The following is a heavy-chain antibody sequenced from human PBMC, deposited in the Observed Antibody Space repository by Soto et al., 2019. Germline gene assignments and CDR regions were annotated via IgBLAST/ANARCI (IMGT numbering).Heavy chain of an antibody. V-gene: IGHV4-39*01. CDR3: ARRLLLLWFGELLDRGWYFDL. CDR2: IYYSGST. D-gene: IGHD3-10*01. J-gene: IGHJ2*01. CDR1: GGSISSSSYY. Sequence: QLQLQESGPGLVKPSETLSLTCTVSGGSISSSSYYWGWIRQPPGKGLEWIGGIYYSGSTYYNPSLKSRLSISVGTSRTQSSLKLRSVPAADTAVYYCARRLLLLWFGELLDRGWYFDLWGRGTLVTVSS.